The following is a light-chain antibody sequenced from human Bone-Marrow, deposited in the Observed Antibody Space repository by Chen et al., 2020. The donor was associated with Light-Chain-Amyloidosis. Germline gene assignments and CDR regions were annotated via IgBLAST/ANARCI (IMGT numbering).Light chain of an antibody. CDR1: QDIDHY. Sequence: DIQLTQSPSSLPASVGDRVTITCQASQDIDHYLNWYQQKPGRAPKLLIYDASNLETGVPSRFSGSRSGTDFTCTINSLQPEDFATYYCQQYDDLPLTFGGGTKVEIK. CDR2: DAS. V-gene: IGKV1-33*01. J-gene: IGKJ4*01. CDR3: QQYDDLPLT.